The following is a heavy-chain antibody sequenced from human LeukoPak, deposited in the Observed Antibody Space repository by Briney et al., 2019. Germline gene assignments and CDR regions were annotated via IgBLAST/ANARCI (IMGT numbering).Heavy chain of an antibody. CDR3: ARAFIAARIFDY. D-gene: IGHD6-6*01. Sequence: SETLSLTYTVSGGSISSYYWSWIRQPPGKGLEWIGYIYYSGSTNYNPSLKSRVTISVDTSKNQFSLKLSSVTAADTAVYYCARAFIAARIFDYWGQGTLVTVSS. CDR1: GGSISSYY. CDR2: IYYSGST. J-gene: IGHJ4*02. V-gene: IGHV4-59*01.